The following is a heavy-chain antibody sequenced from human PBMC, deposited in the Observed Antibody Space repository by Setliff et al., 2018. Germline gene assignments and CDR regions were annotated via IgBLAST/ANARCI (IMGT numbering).Heavy chain of an antibody. Sequence: PSETLSLTCTVSGGSISSSSYYWGWIRQPPGKWLEWIGSIYYSGSTYYNPSLKSRVTISVDTSKNQFSLKLSSVTAADTAVYYCARVAGYSSGWYDAFDIWGQGTMVTVSS. J-gene: IGHJ3*02. D-gene: IGHD6-19*01. V-gene: IGHV4-39*07. CDR3: ARVAGYSSGWYDAFDI. CDR2: IYYSGST. CDR1: GGSISSSSYY.